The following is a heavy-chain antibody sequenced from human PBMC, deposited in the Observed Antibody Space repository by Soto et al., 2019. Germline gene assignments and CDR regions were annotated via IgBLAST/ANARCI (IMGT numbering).Heavy chain of an antibody. V-gene: IGHV5-51*01. CDR2: IYPWDSDT. Sequence: XEFLKIAFKGSGYSFTSYWIGWVRRIPGKGLEWMGIIYPWDSDTRYSPSFQGQVTISADKSISTAYLQWSSLKASDTAMYYCARISGSQLLFHYWGQGTLVTVSS. CDR1: GYSFTSYW. J-gene: IGHJ4*02. CDR3: ARISGSQLLFHY. D-gene: IGHD2-2*01.